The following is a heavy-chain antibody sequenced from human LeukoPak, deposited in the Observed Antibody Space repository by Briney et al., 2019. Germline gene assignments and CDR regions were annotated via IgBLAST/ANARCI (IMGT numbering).Heavy chain of an antibody. CDR2: IYDSGST. Sequence: SETLSLTCTVSGCSISSYYWSWIRQPPGKGLEWIGNIYDSGSTNYNPSLKSRVTISVDTSKNQCSLKLSSVTAADTAVYYCARQSISGSSLSYFDYWGQGTLVNVSS. CDR3: ARQSISGSSLSYFDY. V-gene: IGHV4-59*01. J-gene: IGHJ4*02. D-gene: IGHD3-22*01. CDR1: GCSISSYY.